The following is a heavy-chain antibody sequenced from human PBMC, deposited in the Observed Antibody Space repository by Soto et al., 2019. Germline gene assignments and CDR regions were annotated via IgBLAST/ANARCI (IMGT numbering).Heavy chain of an antibody. Sequence: SETLSLTCAVSGDSIGTYQWSWVRQPPGKGLEWIGYMFSTGGSTYNPSLKSRLSLSIDMSKNHFYLNLSSVTAADTAVYYCTREKRRWGQGTLVTVSS. CDR1: GDSIGTYQ. V-gene: IGHV4-59*01. J-gene: IGHJ4*02. CDR2: MFSTGGS. CDR3: TREKRR.